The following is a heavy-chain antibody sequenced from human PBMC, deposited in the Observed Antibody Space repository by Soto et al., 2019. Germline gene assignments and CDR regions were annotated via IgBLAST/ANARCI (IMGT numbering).Heavy chain of an antibody. CDR2: IKSKTDGGTT. J-gene: IGHJ6*02. D-gene: IGHD6-6*01. CDR1: GFTFSNAW. CDR3: TTVPYSSSSQGLYYYGMDV. V-gene: IGHV3-15*01. Sequence: GGSLRLSCAASGFTFSNAWMSWVRQAPGKGLEWVGRIKSKTDGGTTDYAAPVKGRFTISRDDSKNTLYLQMNSLKTEDTAVYCCTTVPYSSSSQGLYYYGMDVWGQGTTVTVSS.